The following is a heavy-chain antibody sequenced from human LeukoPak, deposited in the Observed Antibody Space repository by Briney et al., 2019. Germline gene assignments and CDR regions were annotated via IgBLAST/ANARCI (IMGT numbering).Heavy chain of an antibody. V-gene: IGHV3-21*01. Sequence: GGSLRLSCAASGFTFSGYSMNCVRQAPGKGLEWVSSISSSSSYIYYADSVKGRFTISRDNDKNSLYLQMNSLRAEDTAVYYCAREVLGDGDYVMAAFDIWGQGTMVTVSS. CDR1: GFTFSGYS. D-gene: IGHD4-17*01. CDR3: AREVLGDGDYVMAAFDI. CDR2: ISSSSSYI. J-gene: IGHJ3*02.